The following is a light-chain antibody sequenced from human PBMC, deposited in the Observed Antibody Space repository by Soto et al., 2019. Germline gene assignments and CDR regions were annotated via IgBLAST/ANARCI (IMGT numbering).Light chain of an antibody. Sequence: DIQMTQSPSTLSASEEARVTITCRASQSISSWLAWYQQKPGKAPKLLIYDASSLESGVPSRFSGSGSGTEFTLTISSLQPDDFATYYCQQYNSYWTFGQGTKVDIK. V-gene: IGKV1-5*01. J-gene: IGKJ1*01. CDR3: QQYNSYWT. CDR1: QSISSW. CDR2: DAS.